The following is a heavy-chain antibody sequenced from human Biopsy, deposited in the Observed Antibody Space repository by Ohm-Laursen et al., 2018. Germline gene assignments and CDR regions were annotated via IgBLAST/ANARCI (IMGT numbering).Heavy chain of an antibody. J-gene: IGHJ6*02. Sequence: TLSLTCAVYGESFNGYYWSWIRQTPGKGLEWIGEINHSGRTNYNPSLKSRVTISVDTSKNQFSLKVRSVTAAGTAVYYCVRGVDYYDPYHYYALDVWGQGTTVTVSS. CDR2: INHSGRT. CDR1: GESFNGYY. D-gene: IGHD3-22*01. V-gene: IGHV4-34*01. CDR3: VRGVDYYDPYHYYALDV.